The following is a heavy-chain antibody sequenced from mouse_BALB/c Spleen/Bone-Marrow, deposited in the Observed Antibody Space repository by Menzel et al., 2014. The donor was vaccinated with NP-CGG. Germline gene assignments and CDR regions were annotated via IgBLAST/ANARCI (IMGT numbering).Heavy chain of an antibody. V-gene: IGHV1S81*02. CDR1: GYTFTSFW. CDR2: INPSNGRT. Sequence: QVLLLQPGAELVKPGASVKLSCKASGYTFTSFWMHWVKQRPGQGLEWIGEINPSNGRTNYNYKFKSKTTLTVDKSSSTAYMQLNMLTSEDAAVYYCSRTYLDVWGEGSTLTVSS. CDR3: SRTYLDV. J-gene: IGHJ2*01.